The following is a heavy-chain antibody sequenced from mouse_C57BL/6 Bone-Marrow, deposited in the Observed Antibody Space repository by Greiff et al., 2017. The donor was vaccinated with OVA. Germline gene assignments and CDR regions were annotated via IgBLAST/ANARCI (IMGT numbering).Heavy chain of an antibody. D-gene: IGHD1-1*01. CDR2: IDPSDSYT. CDR1: GYTFTSYW. CDR3: ARAAPFYGSSYY. J-gene: IGHJ2*01. V-gene: IGHV1-50*01. Sequence: VQLQQPGAELVKPGASVKLSCKASGYTFTSYWMQWVKQRPGQGLEWIGEIDPSDSYTNYNQKFKGKATLTVDTSSSTAYMQLSSLTSEDSAVYYCARAAPFYGSSYYWGKGTTLTVSS.